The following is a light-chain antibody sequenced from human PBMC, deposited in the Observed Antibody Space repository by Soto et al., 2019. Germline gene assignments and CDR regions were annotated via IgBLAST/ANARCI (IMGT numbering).Light chain of an antibody. CDR2: EVS. V-gene: IGLV2-14*01. CDR3: SSYTTSNTPLYV. J-gene: IGLJ1*01. Sequence: QSALTQPASVSGSPGQSITISCTGTSSDTAGYNYVSWYQQHPGKAPKLMIYEVSNRPSGVSNRFSGSQSGNTASLTISGLQAEDEANYYCSSYTTSNTPLYVFGTGTMLTVL. CDR1: SSDTAGYNY.